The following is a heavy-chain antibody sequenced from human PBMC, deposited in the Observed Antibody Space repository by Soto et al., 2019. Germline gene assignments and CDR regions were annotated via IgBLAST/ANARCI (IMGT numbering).Heavy chain of an antibody. CDR3: AHAMVRGVILTYPFDY. Sequence: ESGPTLVKPTQTLTLTCTFSGFSLSTSGVGVGWIRQPPGKALEWLALIYWDDDKRYSPSLKSRLTITKDTSKNQVVLTMSNMDPVDSATYYCAHAMVRGVILTYPFDYWGQGTLVTVSS. D-gene: IGHD3-10*01. V-gene: IGHV2-5*02. J-gene: IGHJ4*02. CDR1: GFSLSTSGVG. CDR2: IYWDDDK.